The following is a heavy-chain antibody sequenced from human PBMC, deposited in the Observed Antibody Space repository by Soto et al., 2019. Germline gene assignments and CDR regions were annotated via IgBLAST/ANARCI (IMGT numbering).Heavy chain of an antibody. CDR2: ISAYNGNT. V-gene: IGHV1-18*01. CDR1: GGTFSSYA. J-gene: IGHJ3*02. CDR3: ARDIVVVVAALSDTDAFDI. D-gene: IGHD2-15*01. Sequence: ASVKVSCKASGGTFSSYAISWVRQAPGQGLEWMGWISAYNGNTNYAQKLQGRVTMTTDTSTSTAYMELRSLRSDDTAVYYCARDIVVVVAALSDTDAFDIWGQGTMVNVSS.